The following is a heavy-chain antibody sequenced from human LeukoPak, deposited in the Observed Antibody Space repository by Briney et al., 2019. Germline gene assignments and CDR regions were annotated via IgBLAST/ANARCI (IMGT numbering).Heavy chain of an antibody. CDR1: GFTFSSYA. Sequence: PGGSLRLSCAASGFTFSSYAMSWVRQAPGKGLEWFSAISGSGGSTYYADSVKGRFTISRDNSKNTLYLQMNSLRAEDTAVYYCAKDRSMILEWLTDYWGQGTLVTVSS. J-gene: IGHJ4*02. CDR2: ISGSGGST. V-gene: IGHV3-23*01. CDR3: AKDRSMILEWLTDY. D-gene: IGHD3-3*01.